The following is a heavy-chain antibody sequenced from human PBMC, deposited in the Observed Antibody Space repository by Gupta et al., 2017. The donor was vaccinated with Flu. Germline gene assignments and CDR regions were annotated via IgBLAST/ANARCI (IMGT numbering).Heavy chain of an antibody. D-gene: IGHD5-12*01. J-gene: IGHJ4*02. CDR2: INQDGNYQ. V-gene: IGHV3-7*01. CDR1: TLSTYW. Sequence: TLSTYWMTWVRQAPGKGLEWVATINQDGNYQYYVHSLKGRLTISRDNAENALYLQMNSLRADDTAVYYCARGAFRGNSGWSEEFDHWGQGSLVTVSS. CDR3: ARGAFRGNSGWSEEFDH.